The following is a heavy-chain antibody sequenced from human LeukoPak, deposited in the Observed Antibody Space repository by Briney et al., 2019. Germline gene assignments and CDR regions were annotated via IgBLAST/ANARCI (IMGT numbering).Heavy chain of an antibody. CDR1: GFTFSSYG. CDR2: IWYDGSNK. J-gene: IGHJ6*02. CDR3: ARENNYGDYNLRYYYYYGMDV. D-gene: IGHD4-17*01. Sequence: GGSLRLSCAASGFTFSSYGMHWVRQAPGKGLEWVAVIWYDGSNKYYADSVKGRFTISRDNSKNTLYLQMSSLRAEDTAVYYCARENNYGDYNLRYYYYYGMDVWGQGTTVTVSS. V-gene: IGHV3-33*01.